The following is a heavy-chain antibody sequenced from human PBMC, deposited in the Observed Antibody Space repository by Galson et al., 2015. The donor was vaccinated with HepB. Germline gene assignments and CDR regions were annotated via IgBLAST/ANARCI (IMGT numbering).Heavy chain of an antibody. D-gene: IGHD4-23*01. CDR2: IIPVLGSK. CDR3: AKDHPISYGGSSWADTVDI. Sequence: SVKVSCKASGGTFSNYAVSWVRQAPGQGLEWLGAIIPVLGSKRYAQKFQDRLTFDADKSTTKAYLELNSLTAEDTAVSYCAKDHPISYGGSSWADTVDIWGPETMVTVSS. CDR1: GGTFSNYA. V-gene: IGHV1-69*10. J-gene: IGHJ3*02.